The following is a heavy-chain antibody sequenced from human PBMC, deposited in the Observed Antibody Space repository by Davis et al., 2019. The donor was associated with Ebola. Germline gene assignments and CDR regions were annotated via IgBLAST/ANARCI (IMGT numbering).Heavy chain of an antibody. V-gene: IGHV3-15*01. Sequence: GESLKISCAASGFTFSNIWMNWVRQAPGKGLEWVGRIKSNAHGGVTEYAAPVKDRFTISRDDSKNTVYLQMNGLKTEDTAVYHCTTADMNRGVNWFDPWGQGTLVTVSS. J-gene: IGHJ5*02. CDR2: IKSNAHGGVT. CDR3: TTADMNRGVNWFDP. D-gene: IGHD3-10*01. CDR1: GFTFSNIW.